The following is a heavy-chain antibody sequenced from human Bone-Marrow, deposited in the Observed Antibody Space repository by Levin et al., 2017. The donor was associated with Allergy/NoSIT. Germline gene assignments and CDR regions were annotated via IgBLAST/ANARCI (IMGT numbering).Heavy chain of an antibody. V-gene: IGHV3-21*01. CDR2: ISSRSSHI. Sequence: GGSLRLSCAASGFSFNDYSMNWVRHAPGKGLEWVSSISSRSSHIYYVDSVEGRFTISRDNAKSSLFLQMNSLRAEDTAVYYCARAKQGYIYDPFDMWGQGTMVTVSS. J-gene: IGHJ3*02. D-gene: IGHD5-18*01. CDR1: GFSFNDYS. CDR3: ARAKQGYIYDPFDM.